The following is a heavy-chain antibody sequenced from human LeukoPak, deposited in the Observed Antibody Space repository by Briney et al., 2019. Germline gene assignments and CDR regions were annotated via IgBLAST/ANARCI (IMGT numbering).Heavy chain of an antibody. CDR3: ATTKRITMIGGAFDI. D-gene: IGHD3-22*01. CDR2: IYYSGNT. J-gene: IGHJ3*02. CDR1: GGSISSFY. Sequence: SETLSLTCTVSGGSISSFYWSWIRQPPGKGLEWVGYIYYSGNTNYNPSLKSRVTISVDTSKSQFSLKLSSVTAADTAVYYCATTKRITMIGGAFDIWGQGTMVTVSS. V-gene: IGHV4-59*08.